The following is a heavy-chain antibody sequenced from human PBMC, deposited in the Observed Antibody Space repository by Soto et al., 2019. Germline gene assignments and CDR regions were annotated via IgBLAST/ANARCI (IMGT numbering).Heavy chain of an antibody. CDR2: ISGSGSKR. Sequence: GALRLSCVASGFTFSSYAMSWVRQAPGKGLEWVTAISGSGSKRYYADHVKGRFTISRDHAKNTVFLQMNSLRVEDTAVYYCAKAARTTTLYNFDFWGQGTLVTVSS. CDR1: GFTFSSYA. CDR3: AKAARTTTLYNFDF. V-gene: IGHV3-23*01. J-gene: IGHJ4*02. D-gene: IGHD1-1*01.